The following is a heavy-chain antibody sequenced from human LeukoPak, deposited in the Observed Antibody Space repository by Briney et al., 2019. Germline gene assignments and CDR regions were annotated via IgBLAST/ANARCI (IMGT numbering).Heavy chain of an antibody. CDR2: IKQDGSEK. CDR3: ARETAADHY. CDR1: GFTFSSYR. Sequence: PGGSLRLSCAASGFTFSSYRMSWVRQAPGKGLEWVANIKQDGSEKYYVDSVKGRFTISRDNAKNSLYLQMNSLRAEDTAVYYCARETAADHYWGQGTLVTVSS. J-gene: IGHJ4*02. V-gene: IGHV3-7*01. D-gene: IGHD6-13*01.